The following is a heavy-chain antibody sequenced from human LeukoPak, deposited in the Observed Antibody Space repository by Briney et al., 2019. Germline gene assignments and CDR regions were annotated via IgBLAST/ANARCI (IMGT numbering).Heavy chain of an antibody. CDR1: GFTFSSYG. J-gene: IGHJ3*02. D-gene: IGHD3-3*01. CDR2: IRYDGSNK. CDR3: AKDGEWTFDI. V-gene: IGHV3-30*02. Sequence: GGSLRLSCAASGFTFSSYGMHWVRQAPGKGLEWVAFIRYDGSNKYYADSVKGRFIISGDSSYNTAYLQMNSLRAEDTAIYYCAKDGEWTFDIWGQGTMVTVSS.